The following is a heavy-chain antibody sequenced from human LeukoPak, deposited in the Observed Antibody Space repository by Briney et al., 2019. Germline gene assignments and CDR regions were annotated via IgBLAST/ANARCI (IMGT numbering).Heavy chain of an antibody. V-gene: IGHV4-30-2*01. D-gene: IGHD3-10*01. CDR2: IYHSGST. CDR3: ARDPLGWFDP. Sequence: PSETLSLTCTVSGGSISSGGYYWSWIRQPPGKGLEWIGYIYHSGSTYYNPSLKSRVTISVDRSKNQFSLKLSSVTAADTAVYYCARDPLGWFDPWGQGTLVTVSS. J-gene: IGHJ5*02. CDR1: GGSISSGGYY.